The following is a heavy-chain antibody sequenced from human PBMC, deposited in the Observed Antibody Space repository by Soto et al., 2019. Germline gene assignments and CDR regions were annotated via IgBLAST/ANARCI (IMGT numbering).Heavy chain of an antibody. CDR1: GGTFSSLD. Sequence: SVKVSCKASGGTFSSLDINWVRQAPGQGLEWMGGIIPISETTNYAQIFQGRVSIVADISTSTAYMELSRLRSEDTAVYYCARALLSHSYDSGGYDSYFHAMDVWGQGTPVTVSS. V-gene: IGHV1-69*06. D-gene: IGHD3-22*01. CDR3: ARALLSHSYDSGGYDSYFHAMDV. CDR2: IIPISETT. J-gene: IGHJ6*02.